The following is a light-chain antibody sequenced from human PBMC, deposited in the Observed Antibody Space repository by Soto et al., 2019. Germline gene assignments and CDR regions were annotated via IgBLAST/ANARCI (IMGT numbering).Light chain of an antibody. J-gene: IGKJ1*01. CDR1: QNISTY. V-gene: IGKV1-39*01. Sequence: DIQMTQSPSSLSVSVGDRDTITCRASQNISTYLNWYQQKSGKAPKLLIYAASSLQGGGPSRFSGSGSGTDFILTINSLKPEDFATYYCQQSYITSYTFGQGTKVEIK. CDR3: QQSYITSYT. CDR2: AAS.